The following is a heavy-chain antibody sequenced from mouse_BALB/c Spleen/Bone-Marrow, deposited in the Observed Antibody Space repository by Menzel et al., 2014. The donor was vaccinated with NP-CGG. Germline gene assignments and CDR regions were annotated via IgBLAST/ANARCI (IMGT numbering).Heavy chain of an antibody. Sequence: EVQLQQSGAELVKPGASVKLSCTASGFNIKDTYMHWVKQSPEQGLEWIGRIDPANGDIIYDPKFQGKATITADTSSNTAYLQLSSLTSEDTAVYYCARGGNYGWFAYWGQGTLVTVSA. J-gene: IGHJ3*01. CDR2: IDPANGDI. D-gene: IGHD2-1*01. CDR3: ARGGNYGWFAY. CDR1: GFNIKDTY. V-gene: IGHV14-3*02.